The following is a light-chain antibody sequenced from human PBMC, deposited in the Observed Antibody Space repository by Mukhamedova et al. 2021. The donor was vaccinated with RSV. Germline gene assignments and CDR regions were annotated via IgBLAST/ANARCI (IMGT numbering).Light chain of an antibody. J-gene: IGKJ4*01. Sequence: QQKPCLPPRLLIHDASTGASGVPDRFSGSRSGTDFTLTISTLEPEDFAVYYCQQYGTSITFGGGTKVELK. V-gene: IGKV3D-20*01. CDR3: QQYGTSIT. CDR2: DAS.